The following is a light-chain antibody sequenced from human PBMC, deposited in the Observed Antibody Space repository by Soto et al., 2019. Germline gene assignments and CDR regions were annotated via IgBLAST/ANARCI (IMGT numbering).Light chain of an antibody. Sequence: QSALTQPPSASGSPGQSVTISCTGTSSDVGGYNYVSWYQQHPGKAPKLMIYEVTKRPSGVPDRFSGSKSGNTASLTVSGLQAEDEADYFCSSFAGTIFYDFGPGSEVT. CDR2: EVT. CDR1: SSDVGGYNY. V-gene: IGLV2-8*01. J-gene: IGLJ1*01. CDR3: SSFAGTIFYD.